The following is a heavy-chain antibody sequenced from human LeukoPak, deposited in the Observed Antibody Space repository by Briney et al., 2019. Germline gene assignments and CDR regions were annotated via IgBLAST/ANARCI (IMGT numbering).Heavy chain of an antibody. J-gene: IGHJ4*02. CDR1: GFTVITND. D-gene: IGHD1-14*01. CDR3: ARGVEPLAANTLAY. V-gene: IGHV3-53*01. Sequence: SGGSLRLSCAASGFTVITNDMTWVRQAPEKGVKWVSVLYSDGNTKYADSVQGRFTISRDNSKNTLYLEMNSLSPDDTAVYYCARGVEPLAANTLAYWGQGTLVTVSS. CDR2: LYSDGNT.